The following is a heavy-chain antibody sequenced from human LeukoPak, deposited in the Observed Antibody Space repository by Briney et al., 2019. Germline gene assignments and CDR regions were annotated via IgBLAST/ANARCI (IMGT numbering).Heavy chain of an antibody. D-gene: IGHD3-10*01. CDR3: ARHPTMVRGVILYYFDY. Sequence: SETLSLTCTVSGXSISSSSYYWGWIRQPPGKGLESIGSIYYSGSTYYNPSLKSRVTISVDTSKNQFSLKLSSVTAADTAVYYCARHPTMVRGVILYYFDYWGQGTLVTVSS. CDR1: GXSISSSSYY. J-gene: IGHJ4*02. CDR2: IYYSGST. V-gene: IGHV4-39*01.